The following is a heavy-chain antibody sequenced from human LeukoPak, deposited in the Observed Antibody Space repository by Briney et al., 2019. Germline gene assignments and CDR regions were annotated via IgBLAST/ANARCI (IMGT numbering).Heavy chain of an antibody. CDR1: GFTFSRYF. CDR3: AKAQRGFDDFWGGYDY. V-gene: IGHV3-23*01. Sequence: GGSLRLSCAASGFTFSRYFLAWVRQAPGKGLEWVASIVGSGDSTYYADSVKGRFTISRDNSKNTLYVQMNSLRVEDTAVYYCAKAQRGFDDFWGGYDYWGQGSLVTVSS. CDR2: IVGSGDST. J-gene: IGHJ4*02. D-gene: IGHD3-3*01.